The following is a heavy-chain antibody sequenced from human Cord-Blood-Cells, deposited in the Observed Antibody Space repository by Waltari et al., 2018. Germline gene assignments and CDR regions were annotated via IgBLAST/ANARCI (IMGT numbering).Heavy chain of an antibody. Sequence: QVQLQQWGAGLLKPSETLSLTCAVYGGSFSGYYWSWICQPPGKGLEWIGEINHSGSTNYNPSLKSRVTISVDTSKNQFSLKLSSVTAADTAVYYCARVGRYSSGWYTGGSDYWGQGTLVTVSS. J-gene: IGHJ4*02. CDR3: ARVGRYSSGWYTGGSDY. V-gene: IGHV4-34*01. CDR1: GGSFSGYY. D-gene: IGHD6-19*01. CDR2: INHSGST.